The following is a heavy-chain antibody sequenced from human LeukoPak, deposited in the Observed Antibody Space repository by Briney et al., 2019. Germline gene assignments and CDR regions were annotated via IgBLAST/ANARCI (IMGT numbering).Heavy chain of an antibody. CDR2: ISADNGKT. Sequence: ASVKVSCKASGNTFTSYGISWVRQAPGQGLEWMVWISADNGKTNYAQKLQGRVTMTTDTSTSTAYMELRSLRSDDTAGYYCARSPKGSSGWYSGYFQHWGQGNLVTVSS. D-gene: IGHD6-19*01. V-gene: IGHV1-18*01. CDR3: ARSPKGSSGWYSGYFQH. CDR1: GNTFTSYG. J-gene: IGHJ1*01.